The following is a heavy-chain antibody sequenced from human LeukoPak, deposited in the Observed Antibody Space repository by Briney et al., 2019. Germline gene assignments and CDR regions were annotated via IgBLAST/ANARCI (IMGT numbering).Heavy chain of an antibody. CDR3: WRDREVVGYYGSGSYSIAFHI. J-gene: IGHJ3*02. CDR1: GYTFTSYY. D-gene: IGHD3-10*01. Sequence: ASVKVSCKASGYTFTSYYMHWVRQAPGQGLEWMGIINPSGGSTSYAQKFQGRVTMTRDMSTSTVYMELSSMRSEDTAVYYCWRDREVVGYYGSGSYSIAFHIWGQGTMVTVYS. V-gene: IGHV1-46*01. CDR2: INPSGGST.